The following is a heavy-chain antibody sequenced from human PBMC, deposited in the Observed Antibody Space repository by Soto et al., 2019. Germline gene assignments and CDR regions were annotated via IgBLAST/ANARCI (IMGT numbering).Heavy chain of an antibody. J-gene: IGHJ4*02. V-gene: IGHV4-30-2*01. CDR1: GGSISSGGYS. CDR3: ARLRGYSYGPDY. CDR2: IYHSGST. D-gene: IGHD5-18*01. Sequence: QLQLQESGSGLVKPSQTLSLTCAVSGGSISSGGYSWSWIRQPPGKGLEWIGYIYHSGSTYYNPSLKSRDTLSVDRPKNQFSLKLSSVTAADTAVYYCARLRGYSYGPDYWGQVTLVTVSS.